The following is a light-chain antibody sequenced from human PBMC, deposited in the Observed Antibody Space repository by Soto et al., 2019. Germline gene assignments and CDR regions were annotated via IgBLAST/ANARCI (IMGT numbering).Light chain of an antibody. V-gene: IGKV1-8*01. CDR1: HVVSNY. CDR3: QHYYSCPYT. Sequence: AIRMTQSPSSLSASIGDRVTITCRASHVVSNYLAWYQQKPGKAPKALIYAASFLQSGVPSRFSGSGSGTDFSLTISFLQSEDFATYYCQHYYSCPYTFGQGTTLQMK. CDR2: AAS. J-gene: IGKJ2*01.